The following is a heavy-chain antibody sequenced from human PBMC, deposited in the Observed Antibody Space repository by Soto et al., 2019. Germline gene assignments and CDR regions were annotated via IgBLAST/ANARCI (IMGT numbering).Heavy chain of an antibody. D-gene: IGHD3-9*01. CDR2: ISWNSGSI. V-gene: IGHV3-9*01. CDR1: GFTFDDYA. CDR3: AKSLDFDWLLSHFDY. J-gene: IGHJ4*02. Sequence: GGSLRLSCASTGFTFDDYAMHLVRQAPGKGLEWVSGISWNSGSIGYADSVKGRFTISRDNAKNSLYLQMNSLRAEDTALYYCAKSLDFDWLLSHFDYWGQGTLVTVSS.